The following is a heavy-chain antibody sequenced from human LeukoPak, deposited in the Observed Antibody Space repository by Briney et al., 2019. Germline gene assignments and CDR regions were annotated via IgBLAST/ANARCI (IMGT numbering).Heavy chain of an antibody. CDR3: ARDLGSNYVYFDY. J-gene: IGHJ4*02. CDR2: IHTSGIT. V-gene: IGHV4-4*07. Sequence: LETLSLTCTVSGGSISSHYWSWLRQPAGKGLEYIGRIHTSGITNYNRSLKSRVTMSGDTSKNQFYLNLRSVTAADTAVYYCARDLGSNYVYFDYWGQGSLVTVSS. D-gene: IGHD1-26*01. CDR1: GGSISSHY.